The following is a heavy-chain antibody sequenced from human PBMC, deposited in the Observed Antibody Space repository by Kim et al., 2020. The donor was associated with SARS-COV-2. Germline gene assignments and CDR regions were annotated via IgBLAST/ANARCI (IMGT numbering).Heavy chain of an antibody. J-gene: IGHJ4*02. CDR1: GGSFSGYY. D-gene: IGHD6-13*01. CDR3: ARGVLAAARTLNY. Sequence: SETLSLTCAVYGGSFSGYYWSWIRQPPGKGLEWIGEINHSGSTNYNPSLKSRVTISVDTSKNQFSLKLSSVTAADTAVYYCARGVLAAARTLNYWGQGTL. V-gene: IGHV4-34*01. CDR2: INHSGST.